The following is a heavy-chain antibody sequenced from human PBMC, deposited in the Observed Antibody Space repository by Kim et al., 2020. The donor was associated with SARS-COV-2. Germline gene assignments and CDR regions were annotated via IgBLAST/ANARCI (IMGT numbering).Heavy chain of an antibody. D-gene: IGHD2-21*02. CDR3: ARATPYCGGDCPLGDAFDI. Sequence: GGSLRLSCAASGFTVSSNYMSWVRQAPGKGLEWVSVIYSGGSTYYADSVKGRFIISRDNSKNTLYLQMNSLRAEDTAVFYCARATPYCGGDCPLGDAFDIWGQGKMGTVSS. CDR2: IYSGGST. V-gene: IGHV3-66*01. J-gene: IGHJ3*02. CDR1: GFTVSSNY.